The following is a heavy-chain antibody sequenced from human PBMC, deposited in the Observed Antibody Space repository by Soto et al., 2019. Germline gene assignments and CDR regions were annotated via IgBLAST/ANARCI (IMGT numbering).Heavy chain of an antibody. CDR2: IIPILGIA. J-gene: IGHJ2*01. V-gene: IGHV1-69*08. D-gene: IGHD5-18*01. CDR1: GGTFSSYT. Sequence: QVQLVQSGAEVKKPGSSVKVSCKASGGTFSSYTISWVRQAPGQGLEWMGRIIPILGIANYAQKFQGRVTXXAXKXXSTASMELSSLRSEHTAVYYCARESWGYSYGDCDLWGRGTLVTVSS. CDR3: ARESWGYSYGDCDL.